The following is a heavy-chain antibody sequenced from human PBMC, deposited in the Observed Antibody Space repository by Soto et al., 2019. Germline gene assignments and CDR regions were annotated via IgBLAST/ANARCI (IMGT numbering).Heavy chain of an antibody. D-gene: IGHD5-12*01. CDR1: GFNFISYH. CDR3: VRRDGYNLAY. J-gene: IGHJ4*02. CDR2: VTSSGDGK. Sequence: GGSLRLSCIASGFNFISYHMTWVRQSPGRGLEWVSTVTSSGDGKYYADSVKSRFTISRDNSKNTLFLQNNTVRADDTAVYYCVRRDGYNLAYWGQGALVTVSS. V-gene: IGHV3-23*01.